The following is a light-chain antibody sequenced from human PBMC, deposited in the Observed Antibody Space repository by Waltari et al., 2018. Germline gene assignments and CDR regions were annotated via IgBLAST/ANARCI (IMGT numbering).Light chain of an antibody. V-gene: IGKV1-5*03. Sequence: DIQMTQSPSSLSESVGDTVNIPCRASQSISILLAWYQKKTGKAPKVLIYRASTLQSGVPSRFSGSGSGTDFTLTISSLQPEDFATYYCLQSSSSPRTFGQGTKVEIK. CDR3: LQSSSSPRT. CDR1: QSISIL. J-gene: IGKJ1*01. CDR2: RAS.